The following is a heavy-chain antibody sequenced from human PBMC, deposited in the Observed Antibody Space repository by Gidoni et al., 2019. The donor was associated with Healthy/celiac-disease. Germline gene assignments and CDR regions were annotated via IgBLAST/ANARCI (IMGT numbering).Heavy chain of an antibody. D-gene: IGHD6-13*01. CDR3: ARVYSSSWYAGGANWFDP. V-gene: IGHV4-31*03. CDR1: GGSISSGGYY. J-gene: IGHJ5*02. CDR2: IYYSGST. Sequence: QVQLQESGPGLVKPSQTLSLPCTVSGGSISSGGYYWSWIRQHPGKGLEWIGYIYYSGSTYYNPSLKSRVTISVDTSKNQFSLKLSSVTAADTAVYYCARVYSSSWYAGGANWFDPWGQGTLVTVSS.